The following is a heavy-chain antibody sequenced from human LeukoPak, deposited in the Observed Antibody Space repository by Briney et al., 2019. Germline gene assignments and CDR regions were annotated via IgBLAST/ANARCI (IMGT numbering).Heavy chain of an antibody. CDR3: ARSVRWDYGDH. J-gene: IGHJ4*02. CDR2: IIPIFGTA. Sequence: SVKVSCKASGGTFSSYAISWVRQAPGQGLEWMGGIIPIFGTANYAQKFQGRVTMTRNTSISTAHMELSSLRSEDTAVYYCARSVRWDYGDHWGQGTLVTVSS. CDR1: GGTFSSYA. V-gene: IGHV1-69*05. D-gene: IGHD6-13*01.